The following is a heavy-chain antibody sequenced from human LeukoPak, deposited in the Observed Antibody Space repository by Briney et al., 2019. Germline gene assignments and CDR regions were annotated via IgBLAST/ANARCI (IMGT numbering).Heavy chain of an antibody. Sequence: GESLKISCKGSGYTFTSYWIGWVRQMPGEGLEWMGIIYPGDSDTRYSPSFQGQVSISVDKSISTAYSQWSSLKASDTAMYYCARRGSGWYVDYWGQGTLVTVSS. V-gene: IGHV5-51*01. J-gene: IGHJ4*02. CDR2: IYPGDSDT. CDR1: GYTFTSYW. D-gene: IGHD6-19*01. CDR3: ARRGSGWYVDY.